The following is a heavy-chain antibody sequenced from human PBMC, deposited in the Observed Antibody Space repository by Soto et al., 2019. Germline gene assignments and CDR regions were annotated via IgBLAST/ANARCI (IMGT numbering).Heavy chain of an antibody. CDR1: GGTFSSYA. D-gene: IGHD6-13*01. CDR2: IIPIFGTA. Sequence: GASVKVSCKASGGTFSSYAISWVRQAPGQGLEWMGGIIPIFGTANYAQKFQGRVTITADESTSTAYMELSSLRSEDTAVYYCAKSKSSSWYNWFDPWGKGTLVTVSS. J-gene: IGHJ5*02. CDR3: AKSKSSSWYNWFDP. V-gene: IGHV1-69*13.